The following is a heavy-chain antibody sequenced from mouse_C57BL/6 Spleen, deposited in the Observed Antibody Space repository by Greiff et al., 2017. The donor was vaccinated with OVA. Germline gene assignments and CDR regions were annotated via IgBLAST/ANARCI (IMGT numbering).Heavy chain of an antibody. Sequence: VQGVESGPGLVAPSQSLSITCTVSGFSLTSYAISWVRQPPGKGLEWLGVIWTGGGTNYNSALKSRLSISKDNSKSQVFLKMNSLQTDDTARYYCARYSNYEDRIFFFDYWGQGTTLTVSS. CDR3: ARYSNYEDRIFFFDY. D-gene: IGHD2-5*01. CDR2: IWTGGGT. CDR1: GFSLTSYA. J-gene: IGHJ2*01. V-gene: IGHV2-9-1*01.